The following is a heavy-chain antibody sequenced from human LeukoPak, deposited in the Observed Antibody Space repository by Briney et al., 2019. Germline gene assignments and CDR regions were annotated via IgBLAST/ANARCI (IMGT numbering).Heavy chain of an antibody. V-gene: IGHV4-30-4*01. CDR1: GGSISSGDYY. CDR3: ARARKGYCSGGSCYSYAFDI. Sequence: SQTLSLTCTVSGGSISSGDYYWSWIRQPPGKGLEWIGYVYYSGSTYYNPSLKSRVTISVDTSKNQFSLKLSSVTAADTAVYYCARARKGYCSGGSCYSYAFDIWGQGTMVTVSS. CDR2: VYYSGST. D-gene: IGHD2-15*01. J-gene: IGHJ3*02.